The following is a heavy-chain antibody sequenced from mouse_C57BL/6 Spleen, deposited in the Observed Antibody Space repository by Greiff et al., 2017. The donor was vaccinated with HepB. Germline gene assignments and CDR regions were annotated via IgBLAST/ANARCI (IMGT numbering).Heavy chain of an antibody. CDR2: IRNKANGYTT. D-gene: IGHD1-1*01. CDR3: ARYRALRSYYFDY. CDR1: GFTFTDYY. V-gene: IGHV7-3*01. J-gene: IGHJ2*01. Sequence: EVKLVESGGGLVQPGGSLSLSCAASGFTFTDYYMSWVRQPPGKALEWLGFIRNKANGYTTEYSASVKGRFTISRDNSQSILYLQMNALRAEDSATYYCARYRALRSYYFDYWGQGTTLTVSS.